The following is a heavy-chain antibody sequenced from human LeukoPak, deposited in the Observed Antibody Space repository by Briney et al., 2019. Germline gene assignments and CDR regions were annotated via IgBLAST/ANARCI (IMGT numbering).Heavy chain of an antibody. CDR3: AKGKVNHDGALDA. CDR1: GFTFSAYA. V-gene: IGHV3-23*01. Sequence: GGSLRLSCAASGFTFSAYAMSWVRQAPEKGLEWVSSISASVSSTLYADSVRGRFTISRDNSKKALYLQMNSLRAEDTAVYYCAKGKVNHDGALDAWGQGTLVTVSS. J-gene: IGHJ3*01. D-gene: IGHD2-21*01. CDR2: ISASVSST.